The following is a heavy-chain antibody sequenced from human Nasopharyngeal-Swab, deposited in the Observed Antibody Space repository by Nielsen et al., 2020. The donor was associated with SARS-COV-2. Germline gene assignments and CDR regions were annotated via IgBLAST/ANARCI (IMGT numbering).Heavy chain of an antibody. Sequence: WIREPPGKGLERIAEISHTGDTYFNPSLSSRVTISVHKSNSQISLKLSSVTAADTAVYYSAKELHLRHAFDLWGQGRMVTVSS. V-gene: IGHV4-4*02. J-gene: IGHJ3*01. CDR2: ISHTGDT. CDR3: AKELHLRHAFDL.